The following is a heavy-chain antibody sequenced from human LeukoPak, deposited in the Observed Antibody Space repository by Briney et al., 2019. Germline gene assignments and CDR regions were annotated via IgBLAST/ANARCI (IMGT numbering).Heavy chain of an antibody. CDR2: ISSSGSSI. CDR1: GFTFSDND. CDR3: TRGLAPTTWGGFYY. J-gene: IGHJ4*02. Sequence: SGGSLRLSCAASGFTFSDNDMSWIRQAPGKGLEWVSYISSSGSSIYYADSVKGRFTISRDNTKNSVYLQMNGLRAEDTAIYYCTRGLAPTTWGGFYYWGQGTLVTVSS. V-gene: IGHV3-11*04. D-gene: IGHD1-26*01.